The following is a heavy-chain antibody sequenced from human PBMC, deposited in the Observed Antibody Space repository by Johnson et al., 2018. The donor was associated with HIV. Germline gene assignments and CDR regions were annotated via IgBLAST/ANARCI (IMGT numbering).Heavy chain of an antibody. CDR2: ISHDANNK. CDR3: AKVFSDYWNLASSLDDAVNI. Sequence: KGLEWVAVISHDANNKFYADSVKGRFAVSRDDSKNTLYRQLSSLRVEDTAVYFCAKVFSDYWNLASSLDDAVNIWGQGTMVTVSS. D-gene: IGHD1-7*01. J-gene: IGHJ3*02. V-gene: IGHV3-30*18.